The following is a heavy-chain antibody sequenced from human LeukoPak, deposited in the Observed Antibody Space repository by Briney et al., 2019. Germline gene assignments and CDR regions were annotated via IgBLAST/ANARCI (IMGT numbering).Heavy chain of an antibody. CDR3: ARVDYYDFWSGYYMGYYYYMDV. D-gene: IGHD3-3*01. J-gene: IGHJ6*03. V-gene: IGHV1-18*01. CDR1: GYTFTSYG. CDR2: ISAYNGNT. Sequence: ASVKVSCKASGYTFTSYGISWVRQAPGQGLEWMGWISAYNGNTNYAQKLQGRVTMTTDTSTSTAYMELRSLRSDDTAVYYCARVDYYDFWSGYYMGYYYYMDVWGKGTTVTVSS.